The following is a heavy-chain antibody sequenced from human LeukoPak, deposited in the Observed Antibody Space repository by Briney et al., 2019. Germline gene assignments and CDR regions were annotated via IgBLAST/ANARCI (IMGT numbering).Heavy chain of an antibody. V-gene: IGHV1-18*01. Sequence: ASVKVSCKASGYTFTSYGISWVRQAPGQGLEWMGWISAYNGNTNYAQKLQGRVTMTTDTSTSTAYMELSSLRSEDTAVYYCAITQLHDAFDIWGQGTMVTVSS. CDR1: GYTFTSYG. CDR3: AITQLHDAFDI. J-gene: IGHJ3*02. CDR2: ISAYNGNT. D-gene: IGHD5-24*01.